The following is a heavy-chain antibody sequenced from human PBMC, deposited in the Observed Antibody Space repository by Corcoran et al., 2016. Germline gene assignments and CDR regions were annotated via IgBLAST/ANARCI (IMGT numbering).Heavy chain of an antibody. CDR3: ARDHAREDIGVVPAAIGGWFDP. CDR2: INPSGGST. CDR1: GYTFTSYY. V-gene: IGHV1-46*01. J-gene: IGHJ5*02. D-gene: IGHD2-2*01. Sequence: QVQLVQSGAEVKKPGASVKVSCKASGYTFTSYYMHWVRQAPGQGLEWMGIINPSGGSTSYAQKFEGRVTMTRDTSTSTVYMELSSLRSEDTAVYYCARDHAREDIGVVPAAIGGWFDPWGQGTLVTVSS.